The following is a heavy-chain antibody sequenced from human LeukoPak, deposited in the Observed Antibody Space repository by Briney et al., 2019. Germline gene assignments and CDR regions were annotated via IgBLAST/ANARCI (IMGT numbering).Heavy chain of an antibody. J-gene: IGHJ4*02. CDR1: GLTFSSYG. CDR3: AKDCSGGSCLDY. Sequence: GGSLRLSCAASGLTFSSYGMHWVRQAPGKGLEWVAVIWYGGSNKYYADSVKGRFTISRDNSKNTLYLQMNSLRAEDTAVYYCAKDCSGGSCLDYWGQGTLVTVSS. D-gene: IGHD2-15*01. CDR2: IWYGGSNK. V-gene: IGHV3-30*02.